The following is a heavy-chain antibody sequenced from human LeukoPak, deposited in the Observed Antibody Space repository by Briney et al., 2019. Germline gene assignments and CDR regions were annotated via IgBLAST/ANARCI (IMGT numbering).Heavy chain of an antibody. J-gene: IGHJ4*02. V-gene: IGHV4-59*01. D-gene: IGHD3-9*01. Sequence: SETLSLTCSVSGGSMSSYYWSWIRQPPGKGLEWIGYIYYSGSTNYNPSLKSRVTISVDTSKNQFSLNLSSVTAADTAVYYCARGLTIYDILTAYYTFPYFDYWGREPWSPSPQ. CDR2: IYYSGST. CDR3: ARGLTIYDILTAYYTFPYFDY. CDR1: GGSMSSYY.